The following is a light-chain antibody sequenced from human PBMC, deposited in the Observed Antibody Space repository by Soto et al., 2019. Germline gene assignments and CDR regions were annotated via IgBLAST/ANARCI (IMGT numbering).Light chain of an antibody. J-gene: IGKJ1*01. Sequence: EIVLTRSPATLSLSPGERATLSCWASQSVNRYLVWYQQKPGQAPRLLMYDASKRATGIPARFSGSGSGTDFTLTTSSLEPEDFAVYYCQQSDIWPWTLGQGTKVDIK. CDR3: QQSDIWPWT. CDR1: QSVNRY. V-gene: IGKV3-11*01. CDR2: DAS.